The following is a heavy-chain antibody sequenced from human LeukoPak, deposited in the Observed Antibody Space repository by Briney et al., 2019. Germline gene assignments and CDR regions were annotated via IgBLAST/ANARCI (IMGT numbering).Heavy chain of an antibody. J-gene: IGHJ5*02. Sequence: SETLSLTCTVSGGSISSSSYYRGWIRQPPGKGLEWIGSIYYSGSTYYNPSLKSRVTISVDTSKNQFSLKLSSVPAADTAVYYCARPTDYDSSGYGTWGQGTLVTVSS. CDR1: GGSISSSSYY. V-gene: IGHV4-39*01. CDR2: IYYSGST. D-gene: IGHD3-22*01. CDR3: ARPTDYDSSGYGT.